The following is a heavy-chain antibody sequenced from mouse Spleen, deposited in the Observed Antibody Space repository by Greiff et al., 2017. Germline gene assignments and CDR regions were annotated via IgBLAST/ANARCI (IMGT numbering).Heavy chain of an antibody. V-gene: IGHV2-2*01. D-gene: IGHD2-14*01. CDR1: GFSLTSYG. CDR3: ARRGGYRGDYAMDY. CDR2: IWSGGST. Sequence: VKLVESGPGLVQPSQSLSITCTVSGFSLTSYGVHWVRQSPGKGLEWLGVIWSGGSTDYNAAFISRLSISKDNSKSQVFFKMNSLQADDTAIYYCARRGGYRGDYAMDYWGQGTSVTVSS. J-gene: IGHJ4*01.